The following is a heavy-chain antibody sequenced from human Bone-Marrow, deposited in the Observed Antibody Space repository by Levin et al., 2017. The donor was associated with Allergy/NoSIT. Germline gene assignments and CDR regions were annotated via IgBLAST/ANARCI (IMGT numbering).Heavy chain of an antibody. V-gene: IGHV4-34*01. J-gene: IGHJ4*02. Sequence: SQTLSLTCAVYGGSFSGYYWSWIRQPPGKGLEWIGEINHSGSTNYNPSLKSRVTISVDTSKNQFSLKLSSVTAADTAVYYCAREPGYSSSSDYWGQGTLVTVSS. CDR1: GGSFSGYY. CDR2: INHSGST. D-gene: IGHD6-6*01. CDR3: AREPGYSSSSDY.